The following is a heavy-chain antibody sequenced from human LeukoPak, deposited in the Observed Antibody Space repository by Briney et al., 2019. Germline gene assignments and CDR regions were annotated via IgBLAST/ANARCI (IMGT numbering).Heavy chain of an antibody. CDR3: ARVVGGSGSYRRNWFDP. Sequence: SETLSLTCTVSGGSISSYYWSWIRQPPGKGLEWIGYIYYSGSTNYNPSLKSRVTISVDTSKNQFSLKLSSVTAADTAVYYCARVVGGSGSYRRNWFDPWGQGTLVTVSS. D-gene: IGHD3-10*01. CDR2: IYYSGST. J-gene: IGHJ5*02. CDR1: GGSISSYY. V-gene: IGHV4-59*12.